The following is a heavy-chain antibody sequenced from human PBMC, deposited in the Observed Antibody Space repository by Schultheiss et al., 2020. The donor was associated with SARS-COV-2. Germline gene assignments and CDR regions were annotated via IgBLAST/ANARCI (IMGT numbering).Heavy chain of an antibody. D-gene: IGHD4-23*01. Sequence: GGSLRLSCKGSGYSFTSYWISWVRQMPGKGLEWMGRIDPSDSYTNYSPSFQGHVTISADKSISTAYLQWSSLKASDTAMYYCAIGNPGSLDYWGQGTLVTVSS. V-gene: IGHV5-10-1*01. CDR1: GYSFTSYW. J-gene: IGHJ4*02. CDR3: AIGNPGSLDY. CDR2: IDPSDSYT.